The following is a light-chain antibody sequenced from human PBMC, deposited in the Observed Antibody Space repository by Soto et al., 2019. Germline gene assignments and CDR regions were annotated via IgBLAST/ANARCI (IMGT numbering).Light chain of an antibody. V-gene: IGKV1-33*01. Sequence: DIQMTQSLSSLSASVGDRVTIICQASQDITNYLNWYQQKPGKAPKLLIHDSSNLETGVPSRFSGSGSGTYFSFTISSLQPEDIATYFCQQFDSPPLTFGQGTRLEIK. CDR2: DSS. J-gene: IGKJ5*01. CDR1: QDITNY. CDR3: QQFDSPPLT.